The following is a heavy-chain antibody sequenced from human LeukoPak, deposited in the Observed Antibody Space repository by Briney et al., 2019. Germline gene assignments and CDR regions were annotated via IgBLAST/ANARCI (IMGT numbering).Heavy chain of an antibody. D-gene: IGHD6-6*01. V-gene: IGHV3-15*07. CDR2: IKSKTDGGTT. J-gene: IGHJ4*02. CDR1: GFTFSNAW. CDR3: TSLACIAARSHDY. Sequence: GGSLRLSCAASGFTFSNAWMNWVRQAPGKGLEWVGRIKSKTDGGTTDYAAPVKGRFTISRDDSKNTLYLQMNSLKTEDTAVYYCTSLACIAARSHDYWGQGTLVTVSS.